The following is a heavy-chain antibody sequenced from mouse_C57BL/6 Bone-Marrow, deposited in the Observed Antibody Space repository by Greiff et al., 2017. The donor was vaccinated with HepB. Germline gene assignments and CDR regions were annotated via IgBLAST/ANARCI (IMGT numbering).Heavy chain of an antibody. CDR3: ARKIYYYGSSYRYFYV. J-gene: IGHJ1*03. CDR1: GYAFSSSW. CDR2: IYPGDGDT. D-gene: IGHD1-1*01. V-gene: IGHV1-82*01. Sequence: QVQLQQSGPELVKPGASVKISCKASGYAFSSSWMNWVKQRPGKGLEWIGRIYPGDGDTNYNGKFKGKATLTADKSSSTAYMQLSSLTSEDSAVYFCARKIYYYGSSYRYFYVWGTGTTVTVSS.